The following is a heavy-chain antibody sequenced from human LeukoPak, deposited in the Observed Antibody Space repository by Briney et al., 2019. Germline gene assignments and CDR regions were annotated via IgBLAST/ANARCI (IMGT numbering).Heavy chain of an antibody. J-gene: IGHJ4*02. V-gene: IGHV3-21*01. CDR3: ARLEDIAAAGPFDY. Sequence: PGGSLRLSCAASGFTFSSYSMNWVRQAPGKGLEWVPSISSSSSYIYYADSVKGRFTISRDNAKNSLYLQMNSLRAEDTAVYYCARLEDIAAAGPFDYWGQGTLVTVSS. CDR2: ISSSSSYI. CDR1: GFTFSSYS. D-gene: IGHD6-13*01.